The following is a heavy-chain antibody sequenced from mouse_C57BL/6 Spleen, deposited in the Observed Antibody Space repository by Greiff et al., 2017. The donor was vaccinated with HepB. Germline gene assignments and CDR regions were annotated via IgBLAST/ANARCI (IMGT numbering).Heavy chain of an antibody. V-gene: IGHV1-42*01. CDR3: ARRLLRGDYAMDY. CDR1: GYSFTGYY. J-gene: IGHJ4*01. Sequence: EVQLQQSGPELVKPGASVKISCKASGYSFTGYYMNWVKQSPEKSLEWIGEINPSTGGTTYNQKFKAKATLTVDKSSSTAYMQLKSLTSEDSAVYYCARRLLRGDYAMDYWGQGTSVTVSS. CDR2: INPSTGGT. D-gene: IGHD1-1*01.